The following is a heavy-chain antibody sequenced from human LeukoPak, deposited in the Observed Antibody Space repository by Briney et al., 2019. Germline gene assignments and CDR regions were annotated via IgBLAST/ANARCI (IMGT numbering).Heavy chain of an antibody. CDR2: IYYTGST. V-gene: IGHV4-39*01. D-gene: IGHD2-15*01. Sequence: PSETLSLTCTASGGSISSSSYYWGWIRQPPGKGLESIGSIYYTGSTYYNPSLKSRVTISVDTSKNQFSLKLSSVTAADTAVYYCARQAAYCSSGSCYPNWFDPWGQGTLVTVSS. CDR3: ARQAAYCSSGSCYPNWFDP. J-gene: IGHJ5*02. CDR1: GGSISSSSYY.